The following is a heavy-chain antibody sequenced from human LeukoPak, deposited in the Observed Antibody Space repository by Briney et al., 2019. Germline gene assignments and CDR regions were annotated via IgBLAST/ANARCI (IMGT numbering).Heavy chain of an antibody. V-gene: IGHV3-66*01. D-gene: IGHD4-23*01. CDR3: ARDSGTTVGYFDY. Sequence: GGSLRLSCAASGFTVSTNYMSWVLQAPGRGLEWVSVIYSGGNTYYADSVKGRFTISRDNSKNTLYLQMNSLRADDTAVYYCARDSGTTVGYFDYWGQGTLVTVSS. CDR2: IYSGGNT. J-gene: IGHJ4*02. CDR1: GFTVSTNY.